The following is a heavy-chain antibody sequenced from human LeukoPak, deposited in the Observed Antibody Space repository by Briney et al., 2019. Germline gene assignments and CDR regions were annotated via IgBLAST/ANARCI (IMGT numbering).Heavy chain of an antibody. V-gene: IGHV3-30-3*01. Sequence: GRSLRLSCAASGFTFSSYAMHWVRQAPGKGLEWVAVISYDGSNKYYADSVKGRFTISRDNSKNTLYLQTNSLRAEDTAVYYCARDGGSYDYWGQGTLVTVSS. CDR2: ISYDGSNK. D-gene: IGHD1-26*01. CDR1: GFTFSSYA. CDR3: ARDGGSYDY. J-gene: IGHJ4*02.